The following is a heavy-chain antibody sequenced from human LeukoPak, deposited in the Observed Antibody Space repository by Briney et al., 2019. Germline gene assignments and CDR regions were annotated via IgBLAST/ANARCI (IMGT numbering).Heavy chain of an antibody. J-gene: IGHJ5*02. CDR1: GFIVSSTY. D-gene: IGHD5-12*01. V-gene: IGHV3-53*01. CDR2: MYSGGST. Sequence: GGSLRLFCAASGFIVSSTYMSWVRQAPGKGLEWVSVMYSGGSTFYADSVKGRFTISRDNSKNTLYLQMNRLRVDDTAVYYCARNAILVATETWGQGTLVTVSS. CDR3: ARNAILVATET.